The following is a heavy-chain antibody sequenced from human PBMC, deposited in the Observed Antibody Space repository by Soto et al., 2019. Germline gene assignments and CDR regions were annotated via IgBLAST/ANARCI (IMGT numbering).Heavy chain of an antibody. CDR3: ATRTPAQYCSGGSCYSGWFDP. CDR1: GYSISSGYY. D-gene: IGHD2-15*01. CDR2: IYHSGST. V-gene: IGHV4-38-2*01. Sequence: KPSETLSLTCAVSGYSISSGYYWGWIRQPPGKGLEWIGSIYHSGSTYYNPSLKSRVTISVDTSKNQFSLKLSSVTAADTAVYYCATRTPAQYCSGGSCYSGWFDPWGQGTLVTVSS. J-gene: IGHJ5*02.